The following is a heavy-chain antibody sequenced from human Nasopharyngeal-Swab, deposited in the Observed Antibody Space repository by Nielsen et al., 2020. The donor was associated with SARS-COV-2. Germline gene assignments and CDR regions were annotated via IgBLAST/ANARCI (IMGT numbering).Heavy chain of an antibody. J-gene: IGHJ4*02. D-gene: IGHD3-3*01. CDR1: GFTFSSYA. Sequence: GESLKISCAASGFTFSSYAMSWVRQAPGKGLEWVSAISGSGGSTYYADSVKGRFTISRDNSKNTLYLQMNSLRAEDTAVYYCARDRITIFGVEKPFDYWGQGTLVTVSS. V-gene: IGHV3-23*01. CDR2: ISGSGGST. CDR3: ARDRITIFGVEKPFDY.